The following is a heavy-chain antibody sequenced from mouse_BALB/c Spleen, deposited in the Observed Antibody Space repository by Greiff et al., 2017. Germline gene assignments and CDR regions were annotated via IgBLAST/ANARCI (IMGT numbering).Heavy chain of an antibody. Sequence: LQQPGSELVRPGASVKLSCKASGYTFTSYWMHWVKQRHGHGLEWIGNIYPGSGSTNYDEKFKSKGTLTVDTSSSTAYMHLSSLTSEDSAVYYCTKGDDGSYFDYWGEGTTLTVSS. D-gene: IGHD2-3*01. CDR3: TKGDDGSYFDY. J-gene: IGHJ2*01. CDR1: GYTFTSYW. V-gene: IGHV1S22*01. CDR2: IYPGSGST.